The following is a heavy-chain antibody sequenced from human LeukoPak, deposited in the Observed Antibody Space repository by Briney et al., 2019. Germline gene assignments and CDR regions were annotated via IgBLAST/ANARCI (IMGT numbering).Heavy chain of an antibody. V-gene: IGHV3-23*01. CDR2: ISDNGGRT. CDR1: GLTFSTYT. Sequence: GGSLRLSCAASGLTFSTYTMAWVRQAPGGGLEWVSGISDNGGRTYYADSVKGRFAISRDDSKSTLYLQMNSLRGEDTAVYYCAKDFGRNLGGPGYWGRGTLVIVSS. D-gene: IGHD1-14*01. CDR3: AKDFGRNLGGPGY. J-gene: IGHJ4*02.